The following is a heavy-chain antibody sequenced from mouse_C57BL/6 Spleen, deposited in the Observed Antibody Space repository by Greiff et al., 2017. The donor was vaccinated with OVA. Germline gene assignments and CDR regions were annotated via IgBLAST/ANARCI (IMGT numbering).Heavy chain of an antibody. CDR1: GYTFTSYW. Sequence: VKLMESGAELVMPGASVKLSCKASGYTFTSYWMHWVKQRPGQGLEWIGEIDPSDSYTNYNQKFKGKSTLTVDKSSSTAYMQLSSLTSEDSAVYYCARSLGRRYFDVWGTGTTVTVSS. D-gene: IGHD4-1*01. V-gene: IGHV1-69*01. CDR2: IDPSDSYT. CDR3: ARSLGRRYFDV. J-gene: IGHJ1*03.